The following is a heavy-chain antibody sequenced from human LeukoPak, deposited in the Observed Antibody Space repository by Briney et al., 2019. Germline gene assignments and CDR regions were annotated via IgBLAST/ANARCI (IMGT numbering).Heavy chain of an antibody. D-gene: IGHD2-21*02. CDR3: ARDLGDQGTFDY. CDR1: GGTFSSYA. V-gene: IGHV1-69*06. CDR2: IIPIFGTA. Sequence: GASVKVSCKASGGTFSSYAISWVRQAPGQGLEWMGGIIPIFGTANYAQKFQGRVTITADKSTSTAYMELSSLRSEDTAVYYCARDLGDQGTFDYWGQGTLVTVSS. J-gene: IGHJ4*02.